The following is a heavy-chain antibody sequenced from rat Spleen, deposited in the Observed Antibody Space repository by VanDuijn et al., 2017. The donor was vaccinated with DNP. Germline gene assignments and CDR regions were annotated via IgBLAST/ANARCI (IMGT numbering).Heavy chain of an antibody. CDR1: GFTFNYHW. Sequence: EVELVESGGDLVQPGRSLKLSCVASGFTFNYHWMSWIRKVPGKGLDWVASITSSGGTTYYPDSVKGRFSISRDNAKSTLYLQMESLRSEDTATYYCAKATNNWDWYFDFWGPGTMVTVSS. D-gene: IGHD1-10*01. J-gene: IGHJ1*01. CDR2: ITSSGGTT. V-gene: IGHV5-31*01. CDR3: AKATNNWDWYFDF.